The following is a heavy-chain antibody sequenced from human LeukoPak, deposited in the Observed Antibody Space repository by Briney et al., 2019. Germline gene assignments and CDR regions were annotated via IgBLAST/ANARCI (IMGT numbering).Heavy chain of an antibody. CDR2: IIPILGIA. V-gene: IGHV1-69*04. D-gene: IGHD3-22*01. Sequence: SVKVSCKASGGTFSSYAISWVRQAPGQGLEWMGSIIPILGIANYAKKFQGRVTITADKSTSTAYMELSSLRSEDTAVYYCAKSDSDYYDSSGYYYGYHWFDPWGQGTLVTVSS. CDR3: AKSDSDYYDSSGYYYGYHWFDP. CDR1: GGTFSSYA. J-gene: IGHJ5*02.